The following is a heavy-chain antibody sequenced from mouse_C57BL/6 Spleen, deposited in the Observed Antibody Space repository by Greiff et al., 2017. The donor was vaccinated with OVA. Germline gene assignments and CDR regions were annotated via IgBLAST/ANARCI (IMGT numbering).Heavy chain of an antibody. CDR2: IYPGDGDT. V-gene: IGHV1-82*01. CDR3: ARRGLLRYLDV. D-gene: IGHD1-1*01. J-gene: IGHJ1*03. Sequence: VQLQQPGPELVKPGASVKISCKASGYAFSSSWMNWVKQRPGKGLEWIGRIYPGDGDTNYNGKFKGKDTLTADKSSSTAYMQLSSLTSEDSAVYFCARRGLLRYLDVWGTGTTVTVSS. CDR1: GYAFSSSW.